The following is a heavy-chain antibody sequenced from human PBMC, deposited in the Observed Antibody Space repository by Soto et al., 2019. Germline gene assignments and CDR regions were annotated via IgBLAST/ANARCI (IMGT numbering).Heavy chain of an antibody. CDR2: IYHSGST. J-gene: IGHJ4*02. V-gene: IGHV4-4*02. D-gene: IGHD3-22*01. CDR1: GGSISSSNW. CDR3: AREVTDTSSMTQFDY. Sequence: SETLSLTCAVSGGSISSSNWWSWVRQPPGRGLEWIGEIYHSGSTNYNPSLKSRVTISVDKSKNQFSLKLSSVTAADTAVYYCAREVTDTSSMTQFDYWGQGTLVTVSS.